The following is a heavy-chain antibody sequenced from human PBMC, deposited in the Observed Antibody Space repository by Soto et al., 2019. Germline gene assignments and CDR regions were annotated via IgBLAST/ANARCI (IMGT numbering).Heavy chain of an antibody. CDR1: GGSCSGYY. Sequence: ETLALICAVYGGSCSGYYWSWIRQPPGKGLEWIGEINHSGSTNYNPSLKSRVTISVDTSKNQYSLQLSSVTAADTAVYYCARGGNILLWFGELLAGVNYHHQEALAVWGQGTTV. D-gene: IGHD3-10*01. V-gene: IGHV4-34*01. CDR2: INHSGST. J-gene: IGHJ6*01. CDR3: ARGGNILLWFGELLAGVNYHHQEALAV.